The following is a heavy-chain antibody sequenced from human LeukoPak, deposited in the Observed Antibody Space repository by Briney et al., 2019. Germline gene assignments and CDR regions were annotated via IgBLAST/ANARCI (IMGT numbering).Heavy chain of an antibody. CDR1: GFTFSDYH. CDR3: APPYCSGGSCQSGVSGY. J-gene: IGHJ4*02. D-gene: IGHD2-15*01. Sequence: GGSLRLSCAASGFTFSDYHMNWIRQAPGKGLEWISFLSSSGNTIEYADSVKGRFTISRDNAKNSLYLQMSSLRAEDTAVYYCAPPYCSGGSCQSGVSGYWGQGTLVTVSS. V-gene: IGHV3-11*01. CDR2: LSSSGNTI.